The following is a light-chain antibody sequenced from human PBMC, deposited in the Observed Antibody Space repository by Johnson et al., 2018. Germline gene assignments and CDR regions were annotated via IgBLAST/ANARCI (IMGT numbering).Light chain of an antibody. V-gene: IGLV1-51*02. J-gene: IGLJ1*01. Sequence: QSVLTQPPSVSAAPGQKVTISCSGSSSNIGNNYVSWYQQLPGTAPNLLIYENNKRPSGIPDRFSGSKSGTSATLGITVLQTGDEADYYCGTWDSSLSAGNVFGTGTKVTVL. CDR3: GTWDSSLSAGNV. CDR1: SSNIGNNY. CDR2: ENN.